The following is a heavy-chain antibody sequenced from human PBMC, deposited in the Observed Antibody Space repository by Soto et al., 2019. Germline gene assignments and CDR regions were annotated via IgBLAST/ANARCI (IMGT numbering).Heavy chain of an antibody. V-gene: IGHV4-31*03. CDR1: GGSISSGGYY. CDR3: ATGGVVTPTSRFDY. Sequence: QVQLQESGPGLVKPSQTLSLTCTVSGGSISSGGYYWSWIRQHPGKGREWIGYIYYSGSTYYNPSLKSRVIISVDTSKNQFSLKLSSVTAADTAVYYCATGGVVTPTSRFDYWGQGTLVTVSS. J-gene: IGHJ4*02. CDR2: IYYSGST. D-gene: IGHD3-22*01.